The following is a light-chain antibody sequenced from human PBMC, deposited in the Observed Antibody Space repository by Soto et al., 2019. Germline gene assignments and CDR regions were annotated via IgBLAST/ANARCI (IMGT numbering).Light chain of an antibody. CDR3: QQFAGS. V-gene: IGKV3-20*01. J-gene: IGKJ4*02. CDR2: GAS. Sequence: EILLTQSPDTLSLSPGERATLSCRASQSVSPSSLAWYQQRPGQSPRLLIYGASSRATGIPDRFSGRGSGTDFTLIISRLEPEDFAVYYCQQFAGSFGGGTK. CDR1: QSVSPSS.